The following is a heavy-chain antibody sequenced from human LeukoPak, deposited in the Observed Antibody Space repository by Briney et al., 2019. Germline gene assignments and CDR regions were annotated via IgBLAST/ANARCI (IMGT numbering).Heavy chain of an antibody. CDR3: ARDYGFYSGTYFFDY. J-gene: IGHJ4*02. Sequence: ASVKVSCKASGYTFTGHYVHWVRQAPGQGLVWMGWINPNSGGTRYAQKFQGRVTMTRDTSISTAYMDLSRLRSDDTALYSCARDYGFYSGTYFFDYWGQGTLVTVSS. CDR2: INPNSGGT. V-gene: IGHV1-2*02. CDR1: GYTFTGHY. D-gene: IGHD1-26*01.